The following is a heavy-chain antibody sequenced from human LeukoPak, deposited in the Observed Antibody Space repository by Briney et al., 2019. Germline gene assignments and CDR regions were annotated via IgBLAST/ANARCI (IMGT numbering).Heavy chain of an antibody. J-gene: IGHJ4*02. Sequence: PGGSLRLSCAPSGFTFSSYAMSWVRQAPGKGLEWVANIREDGSEKYYVDSVKGQFTISRDNSKNTLYLQMNSLRAEDTAVYYCAKARMRSIAVAGTREPFDYWGQGTLVTVSS. CDR2: IREDGSEK. CDR1: GFTFSSYA. D-gene: IGHD6-19*01. CDR3: AKARMRSIAVAGTREPFDY. V-gene: IGHV3-7*03.